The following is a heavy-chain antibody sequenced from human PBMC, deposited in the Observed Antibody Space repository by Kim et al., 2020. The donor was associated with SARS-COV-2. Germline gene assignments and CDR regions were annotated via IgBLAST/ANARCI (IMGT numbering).Heavy chain of an antibody. J-gene: IGHJ5*02. V-gene: IGHV4-59*01. Sequence: PSLKSRVTISVDTSKNQFSLKLSSVTAADTAVYYCARLPMVRGVNNWFDPWGQGTLVTVSS. CDR3: ARLPMVRGVNNWFDP. D-gene: IGHD3-10*01.